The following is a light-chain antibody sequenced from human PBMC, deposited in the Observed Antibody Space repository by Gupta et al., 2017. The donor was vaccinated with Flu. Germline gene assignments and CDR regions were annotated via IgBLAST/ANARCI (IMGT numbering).Light chain of an antibody. CDR3: QKERRTPFA. V-gene: IGKV1-27*01. CDR1: QDIKFD. Sequence: PSSLSTSVGDSGTSTCRASQDIKFDLAWYQQKPGQAPKLLIYAASTWQSGVPSSFSGSGSGTDFTLTISGVQAEDVATYYCQKERRTPFAFGRGTKVEIK. J-gene: IGKJ1*01. CDR2: AAS.